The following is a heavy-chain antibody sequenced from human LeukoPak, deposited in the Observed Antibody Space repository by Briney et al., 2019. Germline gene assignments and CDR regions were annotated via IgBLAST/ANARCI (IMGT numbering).Heavy chain of an antibody. V-gene: IGHV4-59*01. J-gene: IGHJ1*01. D-gene: IGHD2/OR15-2a*01. Sequence: SETLSLTCTVSCGSMTRYFWSWIRQPPGRRLEWICDIYHSCTTHYNPSLKSRVTISADTSNNQFFLRLTSLTAAATAVSYCAHKAPFSPPSSQQWGQGPLVTVSS. CDR1: CGSMTRYF. CDR2: IYHSCTT. CDR3: AHKAPFSPPSSQQ.